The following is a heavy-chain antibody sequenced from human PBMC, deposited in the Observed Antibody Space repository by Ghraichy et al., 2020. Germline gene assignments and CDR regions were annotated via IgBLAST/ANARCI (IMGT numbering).Heavy chain of an antibody. D-gene: IGHD4-23*01. J-gene: IGHJ6*01. CDR3: ARASRVVRFYYYDAMDC. Sequence: GGSLRLSCAASGFTFSGYDMHWVRQAPGKGLEWVSYISSSSRNIFYADSVKGRFTISRDNAKNSLYLQVNSLRDDDTALYYCARASRVVRFYYYDAMDCWGQGTTVTVSS. V-gene: IGHV3-48*02. CDR2: ISSSSRNI. CDR1: GFTFSGYD.